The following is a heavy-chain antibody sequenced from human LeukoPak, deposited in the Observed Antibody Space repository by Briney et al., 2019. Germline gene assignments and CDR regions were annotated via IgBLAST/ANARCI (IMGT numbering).Heavy chain of an antibody. CDR3: ARSRFGELLFHYYGMDV. CDR1: VYTFTGYN. D-gene: IGHD3-10*01. CDR2: INPNSGGT. Sequence: ASVKVSCTSSVYTFTGYNMHWVRQAPRQGLEWMGWINPNSGGTNYAQKFQGRVTMTRDTSISTAYMELSRLRSDDTAVYYCARSRFGELLFHYYGMDVWGQGTTVTVSS. V-gene: IGHV1-2*02. J-gene: IGHJ6*02.